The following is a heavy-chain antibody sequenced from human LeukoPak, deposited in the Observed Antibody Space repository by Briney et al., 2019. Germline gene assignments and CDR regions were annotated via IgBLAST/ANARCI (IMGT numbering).Heavy chain of an antibody. CDR3: AVAPTFYYYMDV. V-gene: IGHV3-33*01. J-gene: IGHJ6*03. CDR1: GFTFSSYG. D-gene: IGHD2-15*01. CDR2: IWYDGSNK. Sequence: PGGSLRLPCAASGFTFSSYGMHWVRQAPGKGLEWVAVIWYDGSNKYYADSVKGRFTISRDNSKNTLYLQMNSLRAEDTAVYYCAVAPTFYYYMDVWGKGTTVTVSS.